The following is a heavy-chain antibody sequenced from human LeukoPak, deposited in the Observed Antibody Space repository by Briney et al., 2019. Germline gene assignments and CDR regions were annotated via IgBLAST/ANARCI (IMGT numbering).Heavy chain of an antibody. CDR1: GFTFSTYA. CDR2: IKQDGSEK. D-gene: IGHD3-22*01. Sequence: GGSLRLSCAASGFTFSTYAMNWVRQAPGKGLEWVANIKQDGSEKYYVDSVKGRFTISRDNAKNSLYLQMNSLRAEDTAVYYCARDSGGYYDSSGYYYGIDYWGQGTLVTVSS. V-gene: IGHV3-7*03. J-gene: IGHJ4*02. CDR3: ARDSGGYYDSSGYYYGIDY.